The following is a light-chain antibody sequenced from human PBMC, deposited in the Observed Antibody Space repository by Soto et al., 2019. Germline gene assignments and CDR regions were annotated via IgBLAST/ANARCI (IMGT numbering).Light chain of an antibody. Sequence: EIVMTQSPVALSVSPGESAALSCRASQSVGRNFAWYQQRPGQAPRVLIYGTSTRATGVPARFSGSGSGTDFTLTISSLQYEDFAVYYCQKYHKWPYTFGQGTRLEIK. CDR1: QSVGRN. J-gene: IGKJ2*01. V-gene: IGKV3-15*01. CDR3: QKYHKWPYT. CDR2: GTS.